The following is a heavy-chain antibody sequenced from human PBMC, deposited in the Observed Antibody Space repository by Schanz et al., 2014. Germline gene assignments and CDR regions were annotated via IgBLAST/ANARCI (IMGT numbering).Heavy chain of an antibody. Sequence: VQLLDSGGGLVQPGGSLRLSCAAYGFTLSSYAMHWVRQAPGKGLEWVAVIWSDGSTKYYADSVKGRFTISRDNSKNTLYLQMNSLRADDTAVYFCARAHGNNWYGKGLDYWGQGTQVTVSS. CDR3: ARAHGNNWYGKGLDY. D-gene: IGHD1-1*01. V-gene: IGHV3-33*08. J-gene: IGHJ4*02. CDR2: IWSDGSTK. CDR1: GFTLSSYA.